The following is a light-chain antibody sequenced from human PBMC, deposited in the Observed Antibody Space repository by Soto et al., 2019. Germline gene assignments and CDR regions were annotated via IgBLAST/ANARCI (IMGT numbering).Light chain of an antibody. CDR3: QKYNSAPHT. CDR1: QGISNY. Sequence: DIQMTQSPSALSASVGDRVTITCRASQGISNYLAWYQQKRGKVHKLLIYAASTLQSGFPSRFSGSGSGTDFTLTISSLQPEDVATYDCQKYNSAPHTFGQQAKLELK. J-gene: IGKJ2*01. CDR2: AAS. V-gene: IGKV1-27*01.